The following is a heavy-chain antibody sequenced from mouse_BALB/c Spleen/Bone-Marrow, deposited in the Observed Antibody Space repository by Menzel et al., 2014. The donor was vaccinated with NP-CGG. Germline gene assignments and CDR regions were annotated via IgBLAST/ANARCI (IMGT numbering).Heavy chain of an antibody. CDR3: ARTFQPRRAMDY. CDR1: DYTFTSYW. CDR2: IDPSNSET. J-gene: IGHJ4*01. V-gene: IGHV1-74*01. D-gene: IGHD6-1*01. Sequence: VKLMESGPELVRPGASVKMSCKASDYTFTSYWMHWVKQRPGQGLEWIGMIDPSNSETRLNQKFKDKATSNVDKSSNTAYMHLSSLTSEDSAVYYCARTFQPRRAMDYWGQGSSVTVSS.